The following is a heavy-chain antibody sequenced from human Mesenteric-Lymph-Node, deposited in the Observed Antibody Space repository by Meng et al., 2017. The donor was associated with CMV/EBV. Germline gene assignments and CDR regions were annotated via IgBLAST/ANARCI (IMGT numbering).Heavy chain of an antibody. CDR3: AKDSGYSYAYGLDY. CDR2: ISGSGGST. D-gene: IGHD5-18*01. V-gene: IGHV3-23*01. J-gene: IGHJ4*02. CDR1: GFTFSSYA. Sequence: ASGFTFSSYAMSWVRQAPGKGLEWVSAISGSGGSTYYADPVKGRFTISRDNSKNTLYLQMNSLRAEDTAVYYCAKDSGYSYAYGLDYWGQGTLVTVSS.